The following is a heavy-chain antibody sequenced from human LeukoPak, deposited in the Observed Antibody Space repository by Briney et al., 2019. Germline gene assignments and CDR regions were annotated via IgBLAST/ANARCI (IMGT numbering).Heavy chain of an antibody. D-gene: IGHD6-13*01. Sequence: KPGGSLRLSCAASGFSFKDYYYSWNRQVPGKGLEWVSFIIVNGGAMYYADFVKGRFTISRENAQNSVYLEMNSLRDEDTAVYYCARGPRILAAGSYFFDYWGQGSLVTVSS. J-gene: IGHJ4*02. V-gene: IGHV3-11*01. CDR2: IIVNGGAM. CDR3: ARGPRILAAGSYFFDY. CDR1: GFSFKDYY.